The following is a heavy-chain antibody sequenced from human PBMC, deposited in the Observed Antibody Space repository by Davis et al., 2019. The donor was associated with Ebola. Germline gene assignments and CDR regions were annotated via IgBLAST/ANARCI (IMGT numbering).Heavy chain of an antibody. V-gene: IGHV3-30*18. Sequence: GESLKISCAASGISFSNYGMFWVRQAPGKVMEWVAVISPDGSDKNYADSGKGRFTISSDNAKRSLYLQMNSLKVEDTALYYCAKVPDGYNFFHYGLDVWGKGTTVTVSS. CDR2: ISPDGSDK. CDR1: GISFSNYG. D-gene: IGHD5-24*01. J-gene: IGHJ6*04. CDR3: AKVPDGYNFFHYGLDV.